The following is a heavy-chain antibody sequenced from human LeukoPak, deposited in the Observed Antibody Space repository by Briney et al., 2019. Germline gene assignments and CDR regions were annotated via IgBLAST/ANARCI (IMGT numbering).Heavy chain of an antibody. CDR2: ISYDGSNK. Sequence: PGGSLRLSCAASGFTFSSYAMHWVRQAPGKGLEWVAVISYDGSNKYYADSVKGRFTISRDNSKNTLYLQMNSLRAEDTAVYYCGGSIAARQIDYWGQGTLVTVSS. V-gene: IGHV3-30-3*01. CDR1: GFTFSSYA. J-gene: IGHJ4*02. D-gene: IGHD6-6*01. CDR3: GGSIAARQIDY.